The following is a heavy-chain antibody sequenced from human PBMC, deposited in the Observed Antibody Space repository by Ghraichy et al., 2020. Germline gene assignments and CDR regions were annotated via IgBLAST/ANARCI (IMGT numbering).Heavy chain of an antibody. CDR1: GGSFSGYY. J-gene: IGHJ5*02. CDR2: INHSGST. CDR3: ARLVVVVAATLNWFDP. Sequence: SETLSLTCAVYGGSFSGYYWSWIRQPPGKGLEWIGEINHSGSTNYNPSLKSRVTISVDTSKNQFSLKLSSVTAADTAVYYCARLVVVVAATLNWFDPWGQGTLVTVSS. D-gene: IGHD2-15*01. V-gene: IGHV4-34*01.